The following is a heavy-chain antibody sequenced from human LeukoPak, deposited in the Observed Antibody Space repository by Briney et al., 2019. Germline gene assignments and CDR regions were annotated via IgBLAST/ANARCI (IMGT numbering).Heavy chain of an antibody. CDR2: IYTSGST. V-gene: IGHV4-61*02. Sequence: NSSQTLSLTCTVSGGSISSGSYYWSWIRQPAGKGLEWIGRIYTSGSTNYNPSLKSRVTISVDTSKNQFSMKLSSVTAAETAVYYCARAKTTIFGVVIMDYWGQGTLVTVSA. D-gene: IGHD3-3*01. CDR1: GGSISSGSYY. CDR3: ARAKTTIFGVVIMDY. J-gene: IGHJ4*02.